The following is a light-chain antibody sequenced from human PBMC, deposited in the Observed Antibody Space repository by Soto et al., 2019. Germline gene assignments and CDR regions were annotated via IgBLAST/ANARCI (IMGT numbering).Light chain of an antibody. J-gene: IGLJ7*01. CDR1: SSDVGSYNL. CDR3: CSYAGTSTHTV. V-gene: IGLV2-23*02. Sequence: QSVLTQPASVSGSPGQSITISCTGTSSDVGSYNLVSWYQQHPGKAPKLMISEVSKRPSGISDRFSGSKSGSTAPLTISGLQAEDEAGYYCCSYAGTSTHTVFGGGTQLTVL. CDR2: EVS.